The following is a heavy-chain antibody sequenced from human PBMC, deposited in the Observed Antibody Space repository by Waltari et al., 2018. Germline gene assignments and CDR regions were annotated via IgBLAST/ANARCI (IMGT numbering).Heavy chain of an antibody. V-gene: IGHV3-30*02. CDR3: AKDSQFDYGGTHHYLTH. D-gene: IGHD4-17*01. Sequence: QVHLVESGGGVVQPGGSLRLSCEASGFSFNTYGMHWVRQAPGKGLEWVAYIRFDSSYTYYPGSMRGRFTISRDNSMNTLYLQINGLRPDDTAVYYCAKDSQFDYGGTHHYLTHWGQGTLVTVSS. CDR2: IRFDSSYT. J-gene: IGHJ4*02. CDR1: GFSFNTYG.